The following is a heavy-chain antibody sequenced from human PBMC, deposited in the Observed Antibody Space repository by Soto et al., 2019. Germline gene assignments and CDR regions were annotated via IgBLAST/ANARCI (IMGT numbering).Heavy chain of an antibody. D-gene: IGHD2-15*01. CDR1: EFTFRSYW. V-gene: IGHV3-74*01. CDR3: ASTACSGGSCYPG. J-gene: IGHJ4*02. Sequence: EVQLVDSGGGLVQPGGSLRLSCAASEFTFRSYWMHWVRQSPGKGLVWVSRISGDGSSTTYADSVRGRFTISRDNAKNTVYLQMNSLRAEDTAVYYCASTACSGGSCYPGWGQGTLVTVSS. CDR2: ISGDGSST.